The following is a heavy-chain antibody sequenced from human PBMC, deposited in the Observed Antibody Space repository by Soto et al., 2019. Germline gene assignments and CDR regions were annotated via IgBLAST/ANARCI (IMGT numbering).Heavy chain of an antibody. CDR2: IIPIFGTA. J-gene: IGHJ4*02. Sequence: SVKVSCKASGGTFSSYAISWVRQAPGQGLEWMGGIIPIFGTANYAQKFQGRVTITADESTSTAYMELSSLRSGDTAVYYCARVAGYYYDSSGLARSFDYWGQGTLVTVSS. CDR3: ARVAGYYYDSSGLARSFDY. CDR1: GGTFSSYA. D-gene: IGHD3-22*01. V-gene: IGHV1-69*13.